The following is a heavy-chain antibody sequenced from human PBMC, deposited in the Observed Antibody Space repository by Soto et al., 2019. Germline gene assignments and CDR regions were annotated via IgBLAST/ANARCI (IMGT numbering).Heavy chain of an antibody. CDR2: IYYSGST. Sequence: SETLSLTCTVSGGSISSGGYYWSWIRQHPGKGLEWIGYIYYSGSTYYNPSLKSRVTISVDTSKNQFSLKLSSVTAADTAVYYCAIDSPAKHHYGHWFDPWGQGTLVTVSS. V-gene: IGHV4-31*03. D-gene: IGHD4-17*01. CDR3: AIDSPAKHHYGHWFDP. J-gene: IGHJ5*02. CDR1: GGSISSGGYY.